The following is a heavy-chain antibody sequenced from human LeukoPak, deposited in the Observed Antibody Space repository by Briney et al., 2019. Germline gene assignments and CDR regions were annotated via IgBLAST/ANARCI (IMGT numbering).Heavy chain of an antibody. D-gene: IGHD3-10*01. Sequence: GGSLRLSCAASGIAFSSYGMHWVRQAPGKGLEWVAFIHFDGSKKYYADSVKGRFTISRDNSKNTLYLQMNSLRAEDTAVYYCAKDSGYLTPDYWGQGTLVTVSS. CDR2: IHFDGSKK. J-gene: IGHJ4*02. CDR1: GIAFSSYG. V-gene: IGHV3-30*02. CDR3: AKDSGYLTPDY.